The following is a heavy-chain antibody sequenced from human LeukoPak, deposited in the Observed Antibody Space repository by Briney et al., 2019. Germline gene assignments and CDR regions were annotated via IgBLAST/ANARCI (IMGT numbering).Heavy chain of an antibody. V-gene: IGHV1-8*01. Sequence: GASVRVSCKASGYTFTSYDINWVRQATGQGLEWMGWMNPNSGNTGYAQKFQGRVTMTRNTSISTAYMELSSLRSEDTAVYYCARGGTYYYDSSGYLFDYWGQGTLVTVSS. CDR2: MNPNSGNT. CDR3: ARGGTYYYDSSGYLFDY. D-gene: IGHD3-22*01. CDR1: GYTFTSYD. J-gene: IGHJ4*02.